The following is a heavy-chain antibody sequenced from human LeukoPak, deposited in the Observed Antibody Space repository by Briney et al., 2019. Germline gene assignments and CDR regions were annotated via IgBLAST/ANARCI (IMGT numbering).Heavy chain of an antibody. D-gene: IGHD2-2*01. V-gene: IGHV1-46*01. CDR2: INPSGGST. CDR1: GYTFTSYY. Sequence: GASVKVSCKASGYTFTSYYMHWVRQAPGQGLEWMGIINPSGGSTSYAQKFQGRVTMTRDMSTSTVYMELSSLRSGDTAVYYCARGDCSSTSCYSERRGEFDPWGQGTLVTVSS. CDR3: ARGDCSSTSCYSERRGEFDP. J-gene: IGHJ5*02.